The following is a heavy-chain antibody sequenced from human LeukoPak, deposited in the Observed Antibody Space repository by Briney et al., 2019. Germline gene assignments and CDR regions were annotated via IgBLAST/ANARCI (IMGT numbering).Heavy chain of an antibody. Sequence: ASVKVSCKASGYTFTNFGMNWVRQAPGQGLEWMGWINTNTGNPTYAQAFTGRFVFSLDSSVSTAYLQISGLKAEDTAVYYCARLVSGSDWTFDYWGQGALVTVSS. CDR3: ARLVSGSDWTFDY. J-gene: IGHJ4*02. D-gene: IGHD6-19*01. CDR1: GYTFTNFG. V-gene: IGHV7-4-1*02. CDR2: INTNTGNP.